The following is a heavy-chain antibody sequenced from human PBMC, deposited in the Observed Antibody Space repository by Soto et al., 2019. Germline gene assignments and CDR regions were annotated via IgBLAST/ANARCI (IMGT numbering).Heavy chain of an antibody. CDR2: TYYRSRWYN. J-gene: IGHJ6*03. CDR1: GDSVSSNSAA. V-gene: IGHV6-1*01. D-gene: IGHD1-7*01. CDR3: AGTTSHHWLYMDV. Sequence: QVQLQESGPGLVKPSQTLSLTCVISGDSVSSNSAAWNWIRLSPSRGLEWLARTYYRSRWYNDYAVSVRSRIPVNPDTSKNQFALQRTSVTPEDTAVYYCAGTTSHHWLYMDVWGKGATVTVSS.